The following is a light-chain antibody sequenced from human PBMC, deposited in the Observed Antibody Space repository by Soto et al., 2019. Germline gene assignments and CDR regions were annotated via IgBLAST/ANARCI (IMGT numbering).Light chain of an antibody. CDR3: QNYYSAPRT. V-gene: IGKV3-15*01. Sequence: EIVMTQSPDTLSVSPGERATLSCRASQSVGSKLAWYQQKPGQAPRLLIYGASTRATAIPARFSGSGSGTEFTLTISSLQPEDIATYYCQNYYSAPRTFGQGSKADIK. CDR1: QSVGSK. J-gene: IGKJ1*01. CDR2: GAS.